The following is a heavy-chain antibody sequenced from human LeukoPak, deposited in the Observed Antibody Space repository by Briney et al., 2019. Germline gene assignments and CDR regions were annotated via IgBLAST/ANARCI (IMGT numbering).Heavy chain of an antibody. CDR2: IIPIPGMA. CDR1: GGTFSLYA. J-gene: IGHJ4*02. V-gene: IGHV1-69*04. CDR3: ARAVVVARGLMAYFDY. D-gene: IGHD3-10*01. Sequence: SVKLSCKASGGTFSLYAINWVRQAPGQGLEWMGRIIPIPGMANYAQKFQGRVTITADSSTSTAYMEVSSLRSEDTAVYYCARAVVVARGLMAYFDYWGQGTLVTVSS.